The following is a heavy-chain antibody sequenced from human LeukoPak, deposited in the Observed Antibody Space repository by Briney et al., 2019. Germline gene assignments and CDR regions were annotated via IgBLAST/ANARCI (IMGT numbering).Heavy chain of an antibody. D-gene: IGHD3-22*01. CDR1: VGTFSSYA. V-gene: IGHV1-69*10. J-gene: IGHJ3*02. CDR2: IIPILGME. CDR3: ATPPLGHDSSRGDDAFDI. Sequence: ASVTVSCQASVGTFSSYAISWVRQAPAQGLEWMGRIIPILGMEHYAQKFQGRVTITADKSPRPASMELSSLRSEDTAVYYCATPPLGHDSSRGDDAFDIWGQGTMVTVSS.